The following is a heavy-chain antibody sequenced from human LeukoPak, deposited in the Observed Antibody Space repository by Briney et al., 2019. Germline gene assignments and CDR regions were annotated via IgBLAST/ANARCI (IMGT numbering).Heavy chain of an antibody. CDR3: ARRVNGYDAFYFDY. Sequence: GASVKVSCKASGYTFTSYYIHWVRQTPGQGLEWMGIINPSGATTNYAQKFQGRVTMSRDTSTTTVYMELSSLRSEDTAVYYCARRVNGYDAFYFDYWGQGTLVTVSS. D-gene: IGHD5-12*01. CDR1: GYTFTSYY. J-gene: IGHJ4*02. CDR2: INPSGATT. V-gene: IGHV1-46*01.